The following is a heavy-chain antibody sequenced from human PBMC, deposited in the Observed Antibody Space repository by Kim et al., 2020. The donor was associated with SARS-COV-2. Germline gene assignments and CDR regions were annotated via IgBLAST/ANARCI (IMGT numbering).Heavy chain of an antibody. V-gene: IGHV1-8*01. Sequence: ASVKVSCKASGYTFTSYDINWVRQATGQGLEWMGWMNPNSGNTGYAQKFQGRVTMTRNTSISTAYMELSSLRSEDTAVYYCARGNPYYDFWSGYYYPVNWFDPWGQGTLVTVSS. J-gene: IGHJ5*02. D-gene: IGHD3-3*01. CDR3: ARGNPYYDFWSGYYYPVNWFDP. CDR1: GYTFTSYD. CDR2: MNPNSGNT.